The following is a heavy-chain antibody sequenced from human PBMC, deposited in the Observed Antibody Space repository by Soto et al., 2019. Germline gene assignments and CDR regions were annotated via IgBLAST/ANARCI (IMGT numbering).Heavy chain of an antibody. D-gene: IGHD3-10*01. CDR3: ARGRGLLWFGELAQSKYYFDY. J-gene: IGHJ4*02. V-gene: IGHV2-26*01. Sequence: QVTLKESGPVLVKPTETLTLTCTVSGFSLSNARMGVSWIRQPPGKALEWLAHIFSNDEKSYSTSLKSRLTISKDTSKRQVVLTMPNMDPVDTATYYCARGRGLLWFGELAQSKYYFDYRGQGTLVTVSS. CDR1: GFSLSNARMG. CDR2: IFSNDEK.